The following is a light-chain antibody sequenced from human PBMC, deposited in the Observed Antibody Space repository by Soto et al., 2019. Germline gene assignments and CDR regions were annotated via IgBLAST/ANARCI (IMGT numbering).Light chain of an antibody. V-gene: IGLV1-40*01. CDR3: QSYDSSLNGWV. CDR1: SSNIGAGYD. Sequence: VVTQPPSVSGAPGQRVTISCTGSSSNIGAGYDVHWYQQLPGTAPKLLIYGNNNRPSGVPDRFSGSKSGTSASLAITGLQAEDEADYYCQSYDSSLNGWVFGGGTKLTVL. CDR2: GNN. J-gene: IGLJ3*02.